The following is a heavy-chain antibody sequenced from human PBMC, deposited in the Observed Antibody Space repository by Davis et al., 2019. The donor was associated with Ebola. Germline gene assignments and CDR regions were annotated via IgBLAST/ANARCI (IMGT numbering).Heavy chain of an antibody. Sequence: GGSLRLSCTGSGFVFDDHAIHWVRQAPGKGLEWVAGINWNSAFIVYVDSVKGRFTISRDNSKNTLYLQMNSLRAEDTAVYYCARDLSWELLIHYGMDVWGQGTTVTVSS. CDR3: ARDLSWELLIHYGMDV. CDR2: INWNSAFI. D-gene: IGHD1-26*01. J-gene: IGHJ6*02. V-gene: IGHV3-9*01. CDR1: GFVFDDHA.